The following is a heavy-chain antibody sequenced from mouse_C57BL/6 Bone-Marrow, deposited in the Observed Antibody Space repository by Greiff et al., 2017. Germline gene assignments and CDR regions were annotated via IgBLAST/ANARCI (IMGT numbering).Heavy chain of an antibody. CDR1: GFSFNTYA. V-gene: IGHV10-1*01. J-gene: IGHJ4*01. CDR3: VNDYDGDPLYYAMDY. Sequence: EVKLMESGGGLVQPKGSLKLSCAASGFSFNTYAMNWVRQAPGKGLEWVARIRSKSNNYATYYADSVKDRFTISRDDSESMLYLQMNNLKTEDTAMYYCVNDYDGDPLYYAMDYWGQGTSVTVSS. CDR2: IRSKSNNYAT. D-gene: IGHD2-4*01.